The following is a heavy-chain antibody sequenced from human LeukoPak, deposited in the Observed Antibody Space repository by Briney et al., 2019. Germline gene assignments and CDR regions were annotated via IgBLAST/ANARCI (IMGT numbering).Heavy chain of an antibody. J-gene: IGHJ3*01. D-gene: IGHD1-26*01. CDR2: IRSYTSGGTA. CDR3: TSGEMSAFDF. Sequence: PGGSLRLSCAGSGTSGTSGFTFNDAWMNWVRQAPGKGLEWLGRIRSYTSGGTANYAAPVRGRFIISRDDSKKTVYLQMSRLKTEDTAMYYCTSGEMSAFDFWGQGTMVTVSS. V-gene: IGHV3-15*01. CDR1: GFTFNDAW.